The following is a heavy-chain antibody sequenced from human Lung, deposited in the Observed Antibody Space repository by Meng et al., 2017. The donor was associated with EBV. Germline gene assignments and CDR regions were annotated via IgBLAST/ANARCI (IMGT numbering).Heavy chain of an antibody. J-gene: IGHJ4*02. D-gene: IGHD6-19*01. CDR3: ARDPSNSSGRYAYFDY. Sequence: VRGVLSGSEGKKPGSSVRVACLSSGGPLRPAAISLVRLASVQGLEWMGGLILMFGTPNYAQKFQGRVSMTTDTSTNTAYMDLRGLRSDDTAVYYCARDPSNSSGRYAYFDYWGQGTLVTVSS. V-gene: IGHV1-69*06. CDR1: GGPLRPAA. CDR2: LILMFGTP.